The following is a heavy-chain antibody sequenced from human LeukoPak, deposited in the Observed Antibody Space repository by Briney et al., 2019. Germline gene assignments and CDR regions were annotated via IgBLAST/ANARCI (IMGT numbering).Heavy chain of an antibody. D-gene: IGHD6-19*01. V-gene: IGHV3-30*18. CDR2: ISNDGSNR. CDR3: AKDGSGWSYFDY. CDR1: GFSFSAYG. Sequence: GGSLRLSCAASGFSFSAYGMHWVRQAPAKGLEWVAIISNDGSNRHYTDSVKGRFTISGDKSKNTLYLQMNSLRTEDTAVYYCAKDGSGWSYFDYWGRGALVTVSS. J-gene: IGHJ4*02.